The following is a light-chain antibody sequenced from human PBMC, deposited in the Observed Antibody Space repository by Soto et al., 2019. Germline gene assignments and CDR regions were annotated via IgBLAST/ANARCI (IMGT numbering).Light chain of an antibody. CDR3: SSYAGSSTHYV. Sequence: QSALTQPASVSGSPGQSITISCTGTSSDVGGYNYVSWYQHHPGKAPKPMIYEVSNRPSGFSRRFSGSKSGNTASLTISGLQAEDEADYYCSSYAGSSTHYVFGTGTKVTVL. CDR1: SSDVGGYNY. V-gene: IGLV2-14*01. CDR2: EVS. J-gene: IGLJ1*01.